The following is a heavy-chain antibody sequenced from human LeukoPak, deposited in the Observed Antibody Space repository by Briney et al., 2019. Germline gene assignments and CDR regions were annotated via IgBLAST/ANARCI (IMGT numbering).Heavy chain of an antibody. Sequence: ASVKVSCKASGYTFTGYYMHWVRQAPGQGLEWMGIINPSGGSTSYAQKFQGRVTMTRDMSTSTVYMELSSLRSEDTAVYYCASGAGALPLGSPNAFDIWGQGTMVTVSS. CDR3: ASGAGALPLGSPNAFDI. J-gene: IGHJ3*02. V-gene: IGHV1-46*01. D-gene: IGHD3-10*01. CDR2: INPSGGST. CDR1: GYTFTGYY.